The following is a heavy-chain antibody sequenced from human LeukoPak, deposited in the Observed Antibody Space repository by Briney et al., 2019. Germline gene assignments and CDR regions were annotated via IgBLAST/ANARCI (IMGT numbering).Heavy chain of an antibody. V-gene: IGHV4-59*12. Sequence: PSETLSLTCTVSNASITSYYWTWIRQPPGKGPEWIGYIYYTGSTNYNPSLKSRVTISLDTSTNQFSLKLSSVTAVDTAVYYCARGRYSSGFDYWGQGTLVTVSS. CDR1: NASITSYY. D-gene: IGHD6-25*01. CDR3: ARGRYSSGFDY. J-gene: IGHJ4*02. CDR2: IYYTGST.